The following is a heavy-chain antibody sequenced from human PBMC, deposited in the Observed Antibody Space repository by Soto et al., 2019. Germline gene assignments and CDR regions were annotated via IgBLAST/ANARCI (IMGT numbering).Heavy chain of an antibody. V-gene: IGHV3-23*01. D-gene: IGHD3-3*01. CDR2: ISGSGGST. CDR3: ATTNTYYDFWSGLEKLDY. J-gene: IGHJ4*02. Sequence: PGGSLRLSCAASGFTFSSYAMSWVRQAPGKGLEWVSAISGSGGSTYYADSVKGRFTISRDNSKNTLYLQMNSLRAEDTAVYYCATTNTYYDFWSGLEKLDYWGQGTLVTVSS. CDR1: GFTFSSYA.